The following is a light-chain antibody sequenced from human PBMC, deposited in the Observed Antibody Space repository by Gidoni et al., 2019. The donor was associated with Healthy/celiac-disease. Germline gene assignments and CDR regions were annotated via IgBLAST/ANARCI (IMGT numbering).Light chain of an antibody. V-gene: IGLV2-14*01. CDR1: RSDVGGYNY. Sequence: QSALTQPASVSGSPGQSITISCTGTRSDVGGYNYVSWYQQHPGKAPKLMIYEVSNRPSGVSNRFSGSKSVNTASLTISGLQAEDEADYYCSSYTSSSTPYVFGTGTKVTVL. J-gene: IGLJ1*01. CDR3: SSYTSSSTPYV. CDR2: EVS.